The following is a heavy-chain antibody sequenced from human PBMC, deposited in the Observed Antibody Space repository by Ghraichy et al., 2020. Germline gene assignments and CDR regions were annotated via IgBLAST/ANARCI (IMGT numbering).Heavy chain of an antibody. CDR2: IDTSNSGAI. CDR1: GFTFSSYS. D-gene: IGHD2-21*01. J-gene: IGHJ5*02. CDR3: ARGPPLFLP. Sequence: GESLRLSCAASGFTFSSYSMNWVRQAPGKGLEWVSYIDTSNSGAIYYADSVRGRFTISRDNAKNSLYLQMDSLRDEDTAVYYCARGPPLFLPWGQGTLVTVSS. V-gene: IGHV3-48*02.